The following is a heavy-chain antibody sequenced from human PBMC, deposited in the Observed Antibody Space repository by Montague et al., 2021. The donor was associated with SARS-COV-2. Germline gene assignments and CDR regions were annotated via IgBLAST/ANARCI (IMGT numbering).Heavy chain of an antibody. V-gene: IGHV4-39*01. CDR1: GGSISSSSYY. CDR2: IYYSGST. CDR3: ARQGGQLLWEYWFDP. D-gene: IGHD2-2*01. J-gene: IGHJ5*02. Sequence: SETLSLTSTVSGGSISSSSYYWGWIRQPPGKGLEWIGGIYYSGSTYYXPSLTSRVTISVDTSKNQFSLKLSSVTAADTAVYYCARQGGQLLWEYWFDPWGQGTLVTVSS.